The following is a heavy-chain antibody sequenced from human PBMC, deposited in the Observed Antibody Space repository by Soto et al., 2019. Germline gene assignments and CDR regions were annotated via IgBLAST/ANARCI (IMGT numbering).Heavy chain of an antibody. Sequence: QVQLVQSGAEVKQPGASVKVSCKSSGYTFTHYAMHWVRQAPEQGLEWLGWINTDNGNTAFSQKFQGRVSITMDTSASTAYVDLSSLISEDTAVYYCARQGDSRILRDTFDIWGQGTLVTVAS. V-gene: IGHV1-3*04. D-gene: IGHD2-8*01. CDR2: INTDNGNT. CDR1: GYTFTHYA. J-gene: IGHJ3*02. CDR3: ARQGDSRILRDTFDI.